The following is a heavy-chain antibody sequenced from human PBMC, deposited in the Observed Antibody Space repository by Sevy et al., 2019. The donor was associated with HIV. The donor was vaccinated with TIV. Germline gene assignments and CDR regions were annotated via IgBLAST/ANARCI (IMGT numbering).Heavy chain of an antibody. CDR2: ISGRGGST. V-gene: IGHV3-23*01. Sequence: GGSLRLSCAASGFTFSSYAMSWVRQAPGKGLEWVSAISGRGGSTYYADSVKGRFTISRDNSKNTLYLQMNSLRAEDTALYYCAKVRTIVVVPAAIYFDYWGQGTLVTVSS. J-gene: IGHJ4*02. CDR3: AKVRTIVVVPAAIYFDY. CDR1: GFTFSSYA. D-gene: IGHD2-2*01.